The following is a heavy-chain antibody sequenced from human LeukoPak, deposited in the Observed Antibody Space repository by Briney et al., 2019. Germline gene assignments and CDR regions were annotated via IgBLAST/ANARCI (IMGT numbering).Heavy chain of an antibody. D-gene: IGHD2-8*01. Sequence: SETLSLTCTVSGGSISSYYWSWIRQPPGKGLEWIGEIYRSGSTSYNPSLKSRVTISVDKSKNQFSLDLNSVTAADTAVYYCARNGAYCIDYWGQGTLVTVSS. CDR3: ARNGAYCIDY. CDR2: IYRSGST. CDR1: GGSISSYY. J-gene: IGHJ4*02. V-gene: IGHV4-59*12.